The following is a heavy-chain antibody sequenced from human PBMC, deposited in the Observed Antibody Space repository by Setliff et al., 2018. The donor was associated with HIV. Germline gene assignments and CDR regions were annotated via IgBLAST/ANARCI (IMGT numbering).Heavy chain of an antibody. CDR3: ARGGDRMQIWSRFPFDI. Sequence: ASVKVSCKASGYTFNNYALYWVRQAPGQGFEWMGWINTNTGSPTYAQGFTRRFVFSLDPSVRTAYLQIAGLKAEDTAVYYCARGGDRMQIWSRFPFDIWGQGTMVTVSS. D-gene: IGHD3-10*01. J-gene: IGHJ3*02. V-gene: IGHV7-4-1*01. CDR2: INTNTGSP. CDR1: GYTFNNYA.